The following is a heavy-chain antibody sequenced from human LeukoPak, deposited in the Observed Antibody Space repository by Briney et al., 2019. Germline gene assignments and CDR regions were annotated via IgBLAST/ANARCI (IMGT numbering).Heavy chain of an antibody. V-gene: IGHV1-18*04. CDR2: ISGSNGNT. J-gene: IGHJ4*02. CDR3: ARSGRGTYYYFDL. CDR1: GYTFTSYY. Sequence: ASVKVSCKASGYTFTSYYMHWVRQAPGQGLEWVGWISGSNGNTYYAQSFQGRVTMTTDVSTGTAYMDLRNLGFDDTAVYFCARSGRGTYYYFDLWGQGTLVSVSS. D-gene: IGHD1-26*01.